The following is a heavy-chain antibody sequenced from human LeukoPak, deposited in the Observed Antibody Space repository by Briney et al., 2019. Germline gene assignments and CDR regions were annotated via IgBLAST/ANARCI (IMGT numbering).Heavy chain of an antibody. CDR3: ARYSTSSGWFDP. CDR1: GGSISSSSYY. J-gene: IGHJ5*02. D-gene: IGHD6-6*01. V-gene: IGHV4-39*01. CDR2: IHYSGNT. Sequence: SETLSLTCTVSGGSISSSSYYWGWIRQPPGKGLEWIGSIHYSGNTYHNPSLKSRVTISVDTSKNQFSLRLSSVTAADTAVYYCARYSTSSGWFDPWGQGTLVTVSS.